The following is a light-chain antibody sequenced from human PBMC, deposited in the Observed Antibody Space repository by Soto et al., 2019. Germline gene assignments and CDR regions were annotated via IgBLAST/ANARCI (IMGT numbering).Light chain of an antibody. CDR3: SSYAGSNIVV. V-gene: IGLV2-8*01. CDR1: SSDVGGYNF. Sequence: QSALTQPPSASGSPGQSVTISCTGTSSDVGGYNFVSWYQQHPGKAPKLMLYEVSERPSGVPDRFSGSKSGNTASLTVSGLQAEDEADYYCSSYAGSNIVVFGGGTQLTV. CDR2: EVS. J-gene: IGLJ2*01.